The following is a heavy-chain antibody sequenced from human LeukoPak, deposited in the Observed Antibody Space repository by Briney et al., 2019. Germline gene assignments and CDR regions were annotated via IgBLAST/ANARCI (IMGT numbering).Heavy chain of an antibody. CDR2: IYYSGST. J-gene: IGHJ4*02. CDR3: ATSRRYSYGFNFDY. Sequence: PSETLSLTCTVSGGSISSYYWSWIRQPPGKGLEWIGYIYYSGSTNYNPSLKSRVTISVDTSKSQFSLKLSSVTAADTAVYYCATSRRYSYGFNFDYWGQGTLVTVSS. V-gene: IGHV4-59*01. CDR1: GGSISSYY. D-gene: IGHD5-18*01.